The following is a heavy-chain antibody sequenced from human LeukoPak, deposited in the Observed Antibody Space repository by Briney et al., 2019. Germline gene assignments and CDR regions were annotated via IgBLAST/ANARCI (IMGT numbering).Heavy chain of an antibody. V-gene: IGHV4-34*01. CDR1: GGSLSGYY. CDR3: ARGFGGYCSSTSCYRHWFDP. Sequence: SETLSLTCAVYGGSLSGYYWGWIRQPPGKGLEWIGEINHSGSTNYNPSLKSRVTISVDTSKNQFSLKLSSVTAADTAVYYCARGFGGYCSSTSCYRHWFDPWGQGTLVTVSS. J-gene: IGHJ5*02. D-gene: IGHD2-2*02. CDR2: INHSGST.